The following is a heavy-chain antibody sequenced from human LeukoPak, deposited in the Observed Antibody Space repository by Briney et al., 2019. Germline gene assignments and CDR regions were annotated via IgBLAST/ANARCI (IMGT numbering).Heavy chain of an antibody. D-gene: IGHD6-19*01. J-gene: IGHJ4*02. CDR3: AKADSSDWLTVFDC. Sequence: PGGSRRLSCAVSGFTFSSYAMSWVRQAPGKGLEWVSSISGSGGSTYYADSVKGRFTISRDNSKNTLYMQMNSLRAEDTAVYYCAKADSSDWLTVFDCWGQGTLVSVSS. V-gene: IGHV3-23*01. CDR2: ISGSGGST. CDR1: GFTFSSYA.